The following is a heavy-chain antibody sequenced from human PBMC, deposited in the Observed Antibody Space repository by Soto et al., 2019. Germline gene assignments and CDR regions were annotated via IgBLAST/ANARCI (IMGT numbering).Heavy chain of an antibody. CDR2: IYYSGST. J-gene: IGHJ4*02. Sequence: SETLSLTCTVSGGSISSYYWSWIRQPPGKGLEWIGYIYYSGSTNYNPSLKSRVTISVDTSKNQFSLKLSSVTAADTALYYCARGLAGAGRPPYFDYWGQGTLVTVSS. CDR1: GGSISSYY. CDR3: ARGLAGAGRPPYFDY. V-gene: IGHV4-59*01. D-gene: IGHD6-19*01.